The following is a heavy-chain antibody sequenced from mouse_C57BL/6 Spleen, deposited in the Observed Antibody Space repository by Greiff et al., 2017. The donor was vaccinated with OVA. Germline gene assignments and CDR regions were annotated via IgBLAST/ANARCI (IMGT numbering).Heavy chain of an antibody. V-gene: IGHV1-61*01. D-gene: IGHD1-1*02. J-gene: IGHJ2*01. Sequence: QVQLQQPGAELVRPGSSVKLSCKASGYTFTSYWMDWVKQRPGQGLEWIGNIYPSDSETHYNQKFKDKATLTVDKSSSTAYMQLSSLTSEDSAVYYCARGGGYIDYWGQGTTLTVSS. CDR2: IYPSDSET. CDR3: ARGGGYIDY. CDR1: GYTFTSYW.